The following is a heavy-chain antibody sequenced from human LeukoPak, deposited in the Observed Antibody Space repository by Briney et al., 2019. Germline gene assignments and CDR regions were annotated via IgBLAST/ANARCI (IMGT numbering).Heavy chain of an antibody. D-gene: IGHD6-19*01. CDR2: ISYSEST. J-gene: IGHJ4*02. V-gene: IGHV4-59*08. Sequence: PSETLSLTCTVSGVSISTYSWSWIRQPPGKGLEWIGYISYSESTNYNPSLKSRVTISVDTSKNQFSLKLSSVTAADTAVYYCARSIRSGRTIDYWGQGTLVTVSS. CDR1: GVSISTYS. CDR3: ARSIRSGRTIDY.